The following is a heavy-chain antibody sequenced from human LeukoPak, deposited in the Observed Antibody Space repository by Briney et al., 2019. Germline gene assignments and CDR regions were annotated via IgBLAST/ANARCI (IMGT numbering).Heavy chain of an antibody. J-gene: IGHJ6*02. Sequence: GGSLRLSCAVSGFTFSSYAMHWVRQAPGKGLEWVAVISYDGSNKYYADSVKGRFTISRDNSKNTLYLQMNSLRAEDTAVYHCARGSLNGDYYYYGMDVWGQGTTVTVSS. V-gene: IGHV3-30*04. CDR1: GFTFSSYA. CDR3: ARGSLNGDYYYYGMDV. D-gene: IGHD2-8*01. CDR2: ISYDGSNK.